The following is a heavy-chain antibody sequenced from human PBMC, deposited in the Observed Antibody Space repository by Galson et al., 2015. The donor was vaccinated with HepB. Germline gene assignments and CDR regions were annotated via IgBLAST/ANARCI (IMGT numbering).Heavy chain of an antibody. D-gene: IGHD3-22*01. CDR3: ARGSTVDIIMIVVVSGGMDV. Sequence: SLRLSCAASGFTFSSYWMHWVRQAPGKGLVWVSRINSDGSSTSYADSVKGRFTISRDNAKNTLYLQMNSLRAEDTAVYYCARGSTVDIIMIVVVSGGMDVRGQGTTVTVSS. CDR1: GFTFSSYW. J-gene: IGHJ6*02. CDR2: INSDGSST. V-gene: IGHV3-74*01.